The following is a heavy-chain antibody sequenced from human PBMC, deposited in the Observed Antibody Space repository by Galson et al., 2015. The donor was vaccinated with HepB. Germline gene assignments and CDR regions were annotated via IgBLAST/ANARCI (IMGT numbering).Heavy chain of an antibody. V-gene: IGHV4-39*07. CDR1: GGSISSESDY. D-gene: IGHD3-3*01. CDR3: ARDPLGVDPAVLNWVDT. CDR2: VYFNGHT. J-gene: IGHJ5*02. Sequence: ETLSLTCTVSGGSISSESDYWGWIRQAPGKGLEWIGNVYFNGHTNYNPSLRSRVTISIDTSKNHFSLRLTSVTAAGTAVYYCARDPLGVDPAVLNWVDTWGQGTLVTVSS.